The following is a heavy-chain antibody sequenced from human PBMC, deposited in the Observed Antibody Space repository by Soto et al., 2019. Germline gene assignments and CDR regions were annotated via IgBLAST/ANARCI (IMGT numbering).Heavy chain of an antibody. CDR2: ISHSGRT. J-gene: IGHJ4*02. D-gene: IGHD6-13*01. CDR1: GVSISSAVYD. V-gene: IGHV4-31*03. CDR3: AKVAGYSSLIDY. Sequence: SETLSLTCTVSGVSISSAVYDWSWIRQHPGKGLEWIGYISHSGRTYYTPSLQSRVTISLDTSKNQFSLRLSSVTAADTAVYYCAKVAGYSSLIDYWGPGTLVTVSS.